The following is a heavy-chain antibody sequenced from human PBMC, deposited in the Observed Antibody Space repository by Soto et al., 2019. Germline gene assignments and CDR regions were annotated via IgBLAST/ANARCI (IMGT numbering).Heavy chain of an antibody. CDR3: ERDYSRGDFDY. Sequence: GGSLRLSCVVSGFTFNSYEMNCVRQAPGKGLEWIAYISAGGSRIHYADSVKGGFTISRDNVMNSLFLQTNSRRGEDTAVYYCERDYSRGDFDYWGQGPLVTVYS. J-gene: IGHJ4*02. D-gene: IGHD2-15*01. CDR2: ISAGGSRI. CDR1: GFTFNSYE. V-gene: IGHV3-48*03.